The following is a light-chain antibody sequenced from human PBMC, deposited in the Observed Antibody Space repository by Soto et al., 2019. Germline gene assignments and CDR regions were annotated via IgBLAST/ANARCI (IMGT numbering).Light chain of an antibody. CDR1: QGISIA. CDR2: DAS. J-gene: IGKJ5*01. Sequence: AIQLTQSPSSLSASVGDRVTITCRASQGISIALAWYQQKPGKAPKLLIYDASSLESGVPSRFSGSGSGTDFTLTISSLQPEDFATYYCQQFNNYLPITFGQGTRLEIK. CDR3: QQFNNYLPIT. V-gene: IGKV1D-13*01.